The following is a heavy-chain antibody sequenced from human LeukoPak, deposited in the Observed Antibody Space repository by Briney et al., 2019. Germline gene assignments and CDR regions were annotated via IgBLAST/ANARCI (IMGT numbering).Heavy chain of an antibody. J-gene: IGHJ4*02. CDR3: AKVETSGGANCYALDY. V-gene: IGHV3-23*01. CDR2: ISGSDGST. Sequence: GGSLRLSCAASGFTFSSYAMTWVRQAPDKGLEWVSAISGSDGSTYYADSVKGRFTISRDDSQNTLYLQMSSLSAEDTAVYYCAKVETSGGANCYALDYWGQGTLVTVSS. D-gene: IGHD2-2*01. CDR1: GFTFSSYA.